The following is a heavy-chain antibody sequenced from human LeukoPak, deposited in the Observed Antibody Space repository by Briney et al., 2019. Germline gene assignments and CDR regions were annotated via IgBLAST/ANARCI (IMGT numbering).Heavy chain of an antibody. V-gene: IGHV1-2*02. CDR3: ASSYYYGSGSYYNRNYYYGMDV. D-gene: IGHD3-10*01. CDR1: GYTFTGYY. CDR2: INPNSGGT. Sequence: ASVKVSCKASGYTFTGYYMHWVRQAPGQGLEWMGWINPNSGGTNYAQKFQGRVTMTRDTSISTAYMELSRLRSDDTAVYYCASSYYYGSGSYYNRNYYYGMDVWGKGTTVTVSS. J-gene: IGHJ6*04.